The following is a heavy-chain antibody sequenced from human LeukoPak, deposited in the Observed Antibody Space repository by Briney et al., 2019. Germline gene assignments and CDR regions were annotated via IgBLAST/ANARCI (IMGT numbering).Heavy chain of an antibody. CDR3: AKDQYYYDSSGYSRFDY. Sequence: GGSLRLPCAASGFTFSSYAMSWVRQAPGKGLGWVSAISGSGGSTYYADSVKGRFTISRDNSKNTLYLQMNSLRAEDTAVYYCAKDQYYYDSSGYSRFDYWGQGTLVTVSS. V-gene: IGHV3-23*01. J-gene: IGHJ4*02. CDR1: GFTFSSYA. CDR2: ISGSGGST. D-gene: IGHD3-22*01.